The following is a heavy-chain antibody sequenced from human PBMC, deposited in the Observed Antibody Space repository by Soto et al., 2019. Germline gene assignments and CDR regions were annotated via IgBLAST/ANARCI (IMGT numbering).Heavy chain of an antibody. CDR1: GFALEDSA. D-gene: IGHD5-18*01. Sequence: GGSRRLPGAVSGFALEDSATHGVPQAPGKRLECVSGIRWNSDNIAYADSVKGRFTISRDNAKNSLYLQMNTLRAEDTALYYCVKASGAMVSGAFDSWGQGTLVTVSS. CDR3: VKASGAMVSGAFDS. J-gene: IGHJ4*02. CDR2: IRWNSDNI. V-gene: IGHV3-9*01.